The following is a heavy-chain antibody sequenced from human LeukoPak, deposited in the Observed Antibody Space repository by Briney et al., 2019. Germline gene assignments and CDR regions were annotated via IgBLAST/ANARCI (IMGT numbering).Heavy chain of an antibody. V-gene: IGHV3-15*01. D-gene: IGHD1-1*01. CDR1: GFTFNDAW. CDR3: TTLKLAASDH. J-gene: IGHJ4*02. Sequence: GGSLRLSCAAAGFTFNDAWMSWVRQAPGKGLEGVGRIKSKTDGGTIDYAAPVQDRFTISRDESRNTLYLQMNSLKTEDSGVYYCTTLKLAASDHWGQGTLVTVSS. CDR2: IKSKTDGGTI.